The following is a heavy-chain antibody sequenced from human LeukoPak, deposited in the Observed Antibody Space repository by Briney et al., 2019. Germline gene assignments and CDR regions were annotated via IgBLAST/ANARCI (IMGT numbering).Heavy chain of an antibody. D-gene: IGHD2-2*03. J-gene: IGHJ4*02. Sequence: GGSLRLSCAASGFTFISSWMTWVRQAPGKGLEWVGRIRNTPDGGATDYAAPVKGRFTISRDDSKNTLYLQMSSLRTEDTAVYYCATDLHFGYCTATSCANYWGQETLVTVSS. CDR1: GFTFISSW. CDR3: ATDLHFGYCTATSCANY. V-gene: IGHV3-15*01. CDR2: IRNTPDGGAT.